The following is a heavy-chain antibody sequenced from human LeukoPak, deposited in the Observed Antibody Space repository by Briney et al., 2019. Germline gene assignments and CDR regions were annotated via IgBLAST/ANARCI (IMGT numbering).Heavy chain of an antibody. V-gene: IGHV1-2*02. D-gene: IGHD2-21*01. CDR3: ARVVSGWFDP. CDR2: INPNSGGT. J-gene: IGHJ5*02. CDR1: GYTFTGYY. Sequence: ASVKVSCKASGYTFTGYYMHWVRQAPGQGLEWMGWINPNSGGTNYAQKFQGRVTMTTDTSTSTAYMELRSLRSDDTAVYYCARVVSGWFDPWGQGTLVTVSS.